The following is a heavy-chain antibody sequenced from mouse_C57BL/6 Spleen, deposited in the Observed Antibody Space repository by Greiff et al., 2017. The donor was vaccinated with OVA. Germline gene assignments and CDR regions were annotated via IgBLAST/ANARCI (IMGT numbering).Heavy chain of an antibody. CDR1: GYTFTSYW. J-gene: IGHJ2*01. D-gene: IGHD1-1*01. CDR2: IDPSDSYT. CDR3: ARRDYGSSYYFDY. Sequence: QVQLKQPGAELVMPGASVKLSCKASGYTFTSYWMHWVKQRPGQGLEWIGEIDPSDSYTNYNQKFKGKSTLTVDKSSSTAYMQLSSLTSEDSAVYYWARRDYGSSYYFDYWGQGTTLTVSS. V-gene: IGHV1-69*01.